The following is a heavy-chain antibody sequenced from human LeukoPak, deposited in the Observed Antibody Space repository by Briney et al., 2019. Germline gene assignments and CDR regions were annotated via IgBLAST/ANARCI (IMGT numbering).Heavy chain of an antibody. Sequence: PSETLSLTCAVYGGSFSGYYWSWIRQPPGKGLEWIGEINRSGSTNYNPSLKSRVTISVDTSKNQFSLKLSSVTAADTAVYYCARGKGSSWADYFWFDPWGQGTLVTVSS. CDR2: INRSGST. J-gene: IGHJ5*02. V-gene: IGHV4-34*01. D-gene: IGHD6-13*01. CDR1: GGSFSGYY. CDR3: ARGKGSSWADYFWFDP.